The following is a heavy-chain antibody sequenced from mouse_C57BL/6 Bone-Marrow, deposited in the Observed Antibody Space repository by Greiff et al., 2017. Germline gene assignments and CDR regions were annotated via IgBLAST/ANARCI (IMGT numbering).Heavy chain of an antibody. CDR1: GYTFTGYW. D-gene: IGHD1-1*01. V-gene: IGHV1-9*01. Sequence: QVQLQQSGAELMKPGASVKLSCKASGYTFTGYWIEWVKQRPGHGLEWIGEILPGSGCTNYTENLKGMATFTANTSSNTACLQLSSLKTEDSAIYDCASITSVGDFGYWGQGATLTVSS. J-gene: IGHJ2*01. CDR2: ILPGSGCT. CDR3: ASITSVGDFGY.